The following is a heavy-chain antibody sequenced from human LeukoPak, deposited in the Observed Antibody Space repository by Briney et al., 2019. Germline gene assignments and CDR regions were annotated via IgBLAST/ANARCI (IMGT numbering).Heavy chain of an antibody. V-gene: IGHV3-23*01. D-gene: IGHD3-3*01. CDR3: ARERQAEYYDFWSGYYSYYYYMDV. CDR2: ISGSGGST. CDR1: GFTFDDYA. J-gene: IGHJ6*03. Sequence: PGGSLRLSCAASGFTFDDYAMHWVRQAPGKGLEWVSGISGSGGSTSYADSVKGRFTISRDNSKNTLYLQMNSLRAEDTAVYYCARERQAEYYDFWSGYYSYYYYMDVWGKGTTVTVSS.